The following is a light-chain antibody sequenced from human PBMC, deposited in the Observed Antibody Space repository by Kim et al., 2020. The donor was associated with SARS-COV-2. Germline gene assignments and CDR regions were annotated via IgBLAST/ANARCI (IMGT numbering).Light chain of an antibody. CDR1: ARRSCY. Sequence: ASVRTIGITSHEGARRSCYAGRYQQQPGQAPVLVVFCKNNQPSGSPDRFSCSSSGNTASLTITGAQAEDEADYYCNSRDSSGNQLVFGGGTQLTVL. CDR2: CKN. V-gene: IGLV3-19*01. CDR3: NSRDSSGNQLV. J-gene: IGLJ3*02.